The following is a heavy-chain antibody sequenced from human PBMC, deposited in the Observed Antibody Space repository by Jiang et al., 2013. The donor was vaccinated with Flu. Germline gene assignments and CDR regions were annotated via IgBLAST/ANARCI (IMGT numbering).Heavy chain of an antibody. Sequence: SQTLSLTCAISGDSVSSNSAAWNWIRQSPSRGLEWLGRTYYRSKWYNDYAVSVKSRITINPDTSKNQFSLQLNSVTPEDTAVYYCARGRMKQHGQWLVRGDSWFDPWGQGTLVTVSS. D-gene: IGHD6-19*01. CDR3: ARGRMKQHGQWLVRGDSWFDP. V-gene: IGHV6-1*01. CDR1: GDSVSSNSAA. J-gene: IGHJ5*02. CDR2: TYYRSKWYN.